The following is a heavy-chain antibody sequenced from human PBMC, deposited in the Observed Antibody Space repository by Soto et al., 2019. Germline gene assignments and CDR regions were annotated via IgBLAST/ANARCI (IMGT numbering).Heavy chain of an antibody. V-gene: IGHV1-69*12. CDR2: IIPIFPTP. CDR3: ARDKDRQQLGGNYYYIMDV. D-gene: IGHD3-3*02. Sequence: QVQLVQSGAEVKKPGSSVKISCKASGGTFRTNAFSWVRQAPGQGLEWMGGIIPIFPTPDYAQKFQGRVTITADESTTTTYMELSSMRSEDTATYYCARDKDRQQLGGNYYYIMDVWGQGTTVTVSS. CDR1: GGTFRTNA. J-gene: IGHJ6*02.